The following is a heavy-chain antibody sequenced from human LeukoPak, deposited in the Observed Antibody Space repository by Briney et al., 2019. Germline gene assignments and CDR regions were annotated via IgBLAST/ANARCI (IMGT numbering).Heavy chain of an antibody. Sequence: SGPALVKPTQTLTLTCTFSGFSLTTTGMGVSWIRQPPGTALEWLALIDWDDNKYYSTSLKTRLTISKDTSKNQVVLTMTNMDPVDTGTYYCARINGSGFYYDDYWGQGTLVTVSS. CDR1: GFSLTTTGMG. D-gene: IGHD3-22*01. CDR2: IDWDDNK. J-gene: IGHJ4*02. V-gene: IGHV2-70*01. CDR3: ARINGSGFYYDDY.